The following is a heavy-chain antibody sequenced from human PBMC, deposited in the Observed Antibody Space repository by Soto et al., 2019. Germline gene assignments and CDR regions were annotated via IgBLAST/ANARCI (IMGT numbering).Heavy chain of an antibody. Sequence: GSLRLSCAASGFTFSSYSMNWVRQAPGNGLEGVSSISSSSSYIYYADSVKGRFTISRDNAKNSLYLQMNSLSAEDTAVYYCARSGYDILAGYFNGKYYFDYWGQGTLVTVSS. J-gene: IGHJ4*02. V-gene: IGHV3-21*01. CDR3: ARSGYDILAGYFNGKYYFDY. D-gene: IGHD3-9*01. CDR2: ISSSSSYI. CDR1: GFTFSSYS.